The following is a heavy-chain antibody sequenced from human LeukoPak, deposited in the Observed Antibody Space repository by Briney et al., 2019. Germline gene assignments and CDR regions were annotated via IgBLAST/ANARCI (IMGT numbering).Heavy chain of an antibody. V-gene: IGHV3-23*01. CDR2: ISGSGGST. CDR1: GFTFSSYA. Sequence: GGSLRLSCAASGFTFSSYAMSWVRQAPGQGLEWVSAISGSGGSTYYADSVKGRFTISRDNSKNTLYLQMNSLRAEDTAVYYCASTMVRGVTHYYYYGMDVWGQGTTVTVSS. D-gene: IGHD3-10*01. CDR3: ASTMVRGVTHYYYYGMDV. J-gene: IGHJ6*02.